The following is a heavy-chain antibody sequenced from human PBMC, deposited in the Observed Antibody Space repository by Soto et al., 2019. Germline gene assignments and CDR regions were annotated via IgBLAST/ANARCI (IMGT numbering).Heavy chain of an antibody. CDR2: IYYSGST. J-gene: IGHJ6*02. Sequence: QVQLQESGPGLVKPSQTLSLTCTVSGGSISSGGYYWSWIRQHPGKGLEWIGYIYYSGSTYYNPFLKSRVTISVDTSKNQFSLKLSSVTAADTAVYYCARTVVVPAAIRGAYYYYGMDVWGQGPRSPSP. CDR3: ARTVVVPAAIRGAYYYYGMDV. V-gene: IGHV4-31*03. D-gene: IGHD2-2*02. CDR1: GGSISSGGYY.